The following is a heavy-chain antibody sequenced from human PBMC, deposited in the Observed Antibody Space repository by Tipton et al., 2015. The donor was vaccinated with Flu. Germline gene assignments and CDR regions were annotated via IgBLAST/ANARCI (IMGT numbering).Heavy chain of an antibody. D-gene: IGHD1/OR15-1a*01. CDR3: ARGDGTGNNVYFDL. J-gene: IGHJ4*02. V-gene: IGHV4-59*01. CDR2: KNYATST. Sequence: GLVKPSETLSLTCSVSGASITNSYWTWIRQPPGKELEWIAYKNYATSTIHNPSLKSRVTMSVDTSKGQFSLSLTSVTASDTAVYYCARGDGTGNNVYFDLWGQGLLVTVSS. CDR1: GASITNSY.